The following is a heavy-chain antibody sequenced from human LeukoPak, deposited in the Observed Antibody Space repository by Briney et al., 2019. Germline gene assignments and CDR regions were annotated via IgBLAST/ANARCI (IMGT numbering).Heavy chain of an antibody. J-gene: IGHJ6*02. Sequence: SVKVSCRASGGTFSSYAISWVRQAPGQGLEWMGGIIPIFGTANYAQKFQGRVTITADESTSTAYMELSSLRSEDTAVYYCASEVSIAVAGTGSDYYYGMDVWGQGTTVTVSS. D-gene: IGHD6-19*01. CDR3: ASEVSIAVAGTGSDYYYGMDV. V-gene: IGHV1-69*13. CDR2: IIPIFGTA. CDR1: GGTFSSYA.